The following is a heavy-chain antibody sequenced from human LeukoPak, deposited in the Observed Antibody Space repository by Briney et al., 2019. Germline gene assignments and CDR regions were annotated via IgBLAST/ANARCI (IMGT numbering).Heavy chain of an antibody. CDR3: AKGGREWSDLMDV. J-gene: IGHJ6*03. V-gene: IGHV3-43D*03. CDR1: GFTFDDYA. Sequence: QPGGSLRLSCAASGFTFDDYAMHWVRQAPGKGLEGVSLISWNGGSTYYADSVKGRFTISRDNSENSLYLQMNSLRAEDTALYYCAKGGREWSDLMDVWGKGTTVTVSS. CDR2: ISWNGGST. D-gene: IGHD3-3*01.